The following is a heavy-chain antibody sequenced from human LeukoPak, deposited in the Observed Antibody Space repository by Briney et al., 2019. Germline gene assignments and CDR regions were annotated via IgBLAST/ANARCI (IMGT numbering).Heavy chain of an antibody. CDR2: IYYSGST. CDR3: ARDREYSYGDASDI. V-gene: IGHV4-61*01. CDR1: GGSVSSGSYY. D-gene: IGHD5-18*01. Sequence: PSETLSLTCTVSGGSVSSGSYYWSWIRQPPGKGLEWIGYIYYSGSTNYNPSLKSRVTISVDTSKSQFSLKLSSVTAADTAVYYCARDREYSYGDASDIWGQGTMVTVSS. J-gene: IGHJ3*02.